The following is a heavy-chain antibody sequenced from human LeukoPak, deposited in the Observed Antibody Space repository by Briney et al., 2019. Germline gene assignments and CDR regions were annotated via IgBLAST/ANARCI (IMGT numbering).Heavy chain of an antibody. J-gene: IGHJ4*02. V-gene: IGHV3-23*01. CDR2: ISGCGGST. CDR1: GFTFSSYA. CDR3: AKGGQLDTAMVYFDY. Sequence: GGSLRLSCAASGFTFSSYAMSWVRQAPGKGLEWVSAISGCGGSTYYADSVKGRFTISRDDSKNTLYLQMNSLRAEDTAVYYCAKGGQLDTAMVYFDYWGQGTLVTVSS. D-gene: IGHD5-18*01.